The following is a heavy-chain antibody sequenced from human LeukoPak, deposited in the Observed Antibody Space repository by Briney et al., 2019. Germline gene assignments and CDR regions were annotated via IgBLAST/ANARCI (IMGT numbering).Heavy chain of an antibody. CDR2: IYYSGST. CDR3: ARGYMITFGGVIYPNAFDI. V-gene: IGHV4-59*01. D-gene: IGHD3-16*02. Sequence: SETLSLTCTVSGGSISSYYWSWIRQPPGKGLEWIGYIYYSGSTNYNPSLKSRVTISVDTSKNQFSLKLSSVTAADTAVYYCARGYMITFGGVIYPNAFDIWGQGTMVTVSS. CDR1: GGSISSYY. J-gene: IGHJ3*02.